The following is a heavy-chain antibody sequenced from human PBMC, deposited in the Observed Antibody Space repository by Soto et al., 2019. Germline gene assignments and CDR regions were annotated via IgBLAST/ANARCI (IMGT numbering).Heavy chain of an antibody. J-gene: IGHJ5*02. V-gene: IGHV3-72*01. CDR1: GFTFSDHY. Sequence: EMQLVESGGGLVQPGGSLRLSCAASGFTFSDHYMDWVRQAPGTGLEWVGRIRNKANSYATEYAASVKGRLTISRDDSKNSRSLQMTSLRTEATAVYYCARGPLVAGAAAPRGWFDPWGQGTLVTVSS. D-gene: IGHD2-2*01. CDR3: ARGPLVAGAAAPRGWFDP. CDR2: IRNKANSYAT.